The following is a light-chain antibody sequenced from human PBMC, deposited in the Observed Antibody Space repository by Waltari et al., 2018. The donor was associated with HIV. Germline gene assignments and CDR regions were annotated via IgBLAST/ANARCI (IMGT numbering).Light chain of an antibody. V-gene: IGLV2-8*01. CDR2: EVN. CDR1: SSDVGGFDY. J-gene: IGLJ2*01. CDR3: TSYKDANDVV. Sequence: QSALTQPPSASGSPGQSVTISCTGTSSDVGGFDYVSWYHQQPPKAPKLILYEVNSRPSGVPDRLSGSNSGNTAALTVSGLQPEDEGDYYCTSYKDANDVVFGGGTKLTVL.